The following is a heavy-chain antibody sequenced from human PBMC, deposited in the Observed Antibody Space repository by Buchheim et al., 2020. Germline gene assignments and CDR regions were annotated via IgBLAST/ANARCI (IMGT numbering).Heavy chain of an antibody. CDR3: AKTRRDSSGWYLVLFDY. CDR1: GFTFSSYA. CDR2: ISGSGGST. J-gene: IGHJ4*02. Sequence: EVQLVESGGGLVRPGGSLRLSCAASGFTFSSYAMSWVRQAPGKGLEWVSAISGSGGSTYYADSVKGRFNISRDNSKNTLDLQMNSLRAEDTAVYYCAKTRRDSSGWYLVLFDYWGQGTL. V-gene: IGHV3-23*04. D-gene: IGHD6-19*01.